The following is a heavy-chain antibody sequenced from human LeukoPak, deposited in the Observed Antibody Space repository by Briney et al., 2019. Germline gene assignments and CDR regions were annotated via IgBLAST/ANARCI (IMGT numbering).Heavy chain of an antibody. Sequence: GGFLRLSCAASGFTFSSYVMSWVRQAPGKGLEWVSAISGSGGSTYYADSVKGRFTISRDNSKNTLYLQMNSLRAEDTAVYYCAPGGRTGGVLLSGYWGQGTLVTVSS. CDR3: APGGRTGGVLLSGY. CDR2: ISGSGGST. CDR1: GFTFSSYV. D-gene: IGHD2-8*02. V-gene: IGHV3-23*01. J-gene: IGHJ4*02.